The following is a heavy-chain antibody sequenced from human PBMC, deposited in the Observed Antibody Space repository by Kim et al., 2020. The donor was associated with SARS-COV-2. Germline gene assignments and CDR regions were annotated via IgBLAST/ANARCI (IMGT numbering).Heavy chain of an antibody. J-gene: IGHJ4*02. D-gene: IGHD6-13*01. Sequence: PSPKSRVTLSVDTSKNQFSLKRSSVIAADTAVYYCARVYRPGIAAAHFDYWGQGTLVTVSS. CDR3: ARVYRPGIAAAHFDY. V-gene: IGHV4-31*02.